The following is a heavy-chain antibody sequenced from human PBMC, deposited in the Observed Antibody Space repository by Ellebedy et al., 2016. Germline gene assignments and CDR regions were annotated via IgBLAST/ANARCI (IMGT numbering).Heavy chain of an antibody. D-gene: IGHD6-19*01. J-gene: IGHJ4*02. V-gene: IGHV4-59*08. Sequence: SETLSLTCTVSGASVSGYFWSWVRQPPGKGLEWIAYMVHNGMTSYNPSLKSRVTISVDTSRNQLSLRMSSVTAADTAVYYCARHASGGWYALNYWGRGTLVTVSS. CDR2: MVHNGMT. CDR1: GASVSGYF. CDR3: ARHASGGWYALNY.